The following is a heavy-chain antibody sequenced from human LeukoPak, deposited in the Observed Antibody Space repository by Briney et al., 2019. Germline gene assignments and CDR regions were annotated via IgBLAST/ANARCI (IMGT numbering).Heavy chain of an antibody. CDR2: ISSSGSTI. CDR3: AREKASTTGTTDYDY. J-gene: IGHJ4*02. CDR1: GFTFSSYS. Sequence: GGSQRLSCAASGFTFSSYSLNWVRQAPGKGLEWVSYISSSGSTILYADSVKGRFSISRDNAKNSLFLQMNSLRAGDTAVYYCAREKASTTGTTDYDYWGQGTLVTVSS. D-gene: IGHD1-1*01. V-gene: IGHV3-48*04.